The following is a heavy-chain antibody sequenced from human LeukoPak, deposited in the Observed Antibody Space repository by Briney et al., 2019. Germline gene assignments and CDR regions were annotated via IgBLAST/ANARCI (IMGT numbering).Heavy chain of an antibody. CDR1: GFTFSSYA. CDR3: AKETEAAAGPLDY. D-gene: IGHD6-13*01. V-gene: IGHV3-23*01. J-gene: IGHJ4*02. Sequence: PGGSLRLSCAASGFTFSSYAMSWVRQAPGKGLEWVSVVSGSGGSTYYADSVKGRFTISRDNSKNTLYLQMNSLRAEDTAAYYCAKETEAAAGPLDYWGQGPLVTVSS. CDR2: VSGSGGST.